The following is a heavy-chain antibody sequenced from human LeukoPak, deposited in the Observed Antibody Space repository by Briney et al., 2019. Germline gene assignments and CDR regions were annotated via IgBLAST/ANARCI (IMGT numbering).Heavy chain of an antibody. V-gene: IGHV1-46*01. CDR2: INPSGAST. CDR3: ARDRGYGYGGTRYWFDP. D-gene: IGHD5-18*01. Sequence: ASVKISCKASGYTFTSYYIHWVRQAPGQGLEWMGIINPSGASTTSAQKFQGRVTMTRDTSTSTVYMELSSLRSEDTAVYYCARDRGYGYGGTRYWFDPWGQGTLVTVSS. CDR1: GYTFTSYY. J-gene: IGHJ5*02.